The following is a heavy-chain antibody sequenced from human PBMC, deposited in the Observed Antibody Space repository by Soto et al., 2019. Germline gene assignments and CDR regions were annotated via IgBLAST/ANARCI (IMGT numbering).Heavy chain of an antibody. D-gene: IGHD1-26*01. CDR1: GYTFTSYA. CDR2: IIPIFGTA. Sequence: SVKVSCKAAGYTFTSYAISWVRQAPGQGLEWMGGIIPIFGTANYAQKFQGRVTITADESTSTAYMELSSLRSEDTAVYYCANFFLMIRAPIGCSDLWGQATLV. J-gene: IGHJ5*02. CDR3: ANFFLMIRAPIGCSDL. V-gene: IGHV1-69*13.